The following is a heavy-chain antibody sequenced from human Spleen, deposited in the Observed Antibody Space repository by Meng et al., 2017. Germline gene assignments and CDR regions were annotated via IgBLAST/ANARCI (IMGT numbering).Heavy chain of an antibody. V-gene: IGHV1-2*06. J-gene: IGHJ5*02. CDR2: IDPNSGST. CDR3: ARASCSGGSCWFDL. CDR1: GYTFTGYY. D-gene: IGHD2-15*01. Sequence: QVQLVQSGAEVKKPGAAVTVSCKASGYTFTGYYMHWVRQAPGQGTEWMGRIDPNSGSTDYAQKFQGRVTMTRDTSISTAYMELSRLTSDDTAVYYCARASCSGGSCWFDLWGQGTLVTVSS.